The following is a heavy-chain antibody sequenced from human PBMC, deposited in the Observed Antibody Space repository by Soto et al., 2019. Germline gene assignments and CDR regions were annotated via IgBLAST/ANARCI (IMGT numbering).Heavy chain of an antibody. J-gene: IGHJ4*02. D-gene: IGHD3-3*01. CDR2: IYWDDDK. CDR3: AHVNTYYDFWSGYFDY. Sequence: QITLKESGPTLVKPTQTLTLTCTFSGFSLSTSGVGVGWIRQPPGKALEWLALIYWDDDKRYSPSLKSRLTITKDTSKNQVVLTMTNMDPVDTATYYCAHVNTYYDFWSGYFDYWGQGTLVTVSS. CDR1: GFSLSTSGVG. V-gene: IGHV2-5*02.